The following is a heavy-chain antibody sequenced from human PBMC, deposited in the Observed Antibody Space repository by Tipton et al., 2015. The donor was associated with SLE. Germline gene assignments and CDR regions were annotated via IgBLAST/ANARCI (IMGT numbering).Heavy chain of an antibody. CDR1: GSSIRSSSYY. CDR2: IYYSGST. Sequence: TLSLTCTVSGSSIRSSSYYWGWIRQPPGKGLEWIGSIYYSGSTYYKPSLKSRVTISVDTSKNQFSLKPSSVTAADTAVYYCARDFGMGFRELLAMDVWGQGTTVTVSS. CDR3: ARDFGMGFRELLAMDV. D-gene: IGHD3-10*01. J-gene: IGHJ6*02. V-gene: IGHV4-39*07.